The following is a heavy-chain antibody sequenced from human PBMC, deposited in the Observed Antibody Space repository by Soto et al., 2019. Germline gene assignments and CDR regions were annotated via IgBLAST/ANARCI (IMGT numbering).Heavy chain of an antibody. J-gene: IGHJ6*02. V-gene: IGHV3-66*01. CDR2: IYSGGST. CDR3: ASDETINSGIEKQGNYYNLGLDV. CDR1: GFTVSNNY. Sequence: EVQLVESGGGLVQPGGSLRLSCAASGFTVSNNYISWVRQAPGKGLEWVSIIYSGGSTYYPDSVKGRFTVSRDNSKNTLYLQMNSLRAEDTAVHYCASDETINSGIEKQGNYYNLGLDVWGQGTTVTVSS. D-gene: IGHD5-12*01.